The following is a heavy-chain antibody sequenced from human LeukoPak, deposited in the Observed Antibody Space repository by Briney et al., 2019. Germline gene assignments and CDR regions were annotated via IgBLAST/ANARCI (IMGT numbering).Heavy chain of an antibody. CDR3: ARDESFGEMATYAFDI. CDR2: ISYDGSNK. CDR1: GGTFSSYA. V-gene: IGHV3-30-3*01. D-gene: IGHD5-24*01. J-gene: IGHJ3*02. Sequence: SCKASGGTFSSYAISWVREAPGKGLEWVAVISYDGSNKYYADFVKGRFTISRDNSKNTLYLQMNSLRAEDTAVYYCARDESFGEMATYAFDIWGQGTMVTVSS.